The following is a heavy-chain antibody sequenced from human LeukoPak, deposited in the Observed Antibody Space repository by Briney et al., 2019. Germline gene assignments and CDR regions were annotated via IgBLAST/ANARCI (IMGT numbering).Heavy chain of an antibody. CDR2: ITSSGYYT. CDR1: GFTFSDYY. J-gene: IGHJ5*02. V-gene: IGHV3-11*05. D-gene: IGHD2-15*01. Sequence: GGSLRLSCAASGFTFSDYYMTWIRQAPGKGLEWVSYITSSGYYTNYGDSVKGRFPMSRDNAKKSLYLQMDSLRAADTSVYYCARVSKAANPTSDSPWFDPWGQGTLVTVSS. CDR3: ARVSKAANPTSDSPWFDP.